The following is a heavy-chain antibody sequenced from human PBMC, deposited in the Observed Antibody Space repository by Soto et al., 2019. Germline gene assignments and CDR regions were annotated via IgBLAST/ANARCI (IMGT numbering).Heavy chain of an antibody. V-gene: IGHV1-69*02. CDR2: IIPILGIA. D-gene: IGHD2-21*02. CDR1: GGTFSSYT. Sequence: GASVKVSCKASGGTFSSYTISWVRQAPGQGLEWMGRIIPILGIANYAQKLQDRVTITADKSTSTAYMELSSLRSEDTAVYYCAALLDPPTESRVTVYFDSWGQGTLVTVSS. J-gene: IGHJ4*02. CDR3: AALLDPPTESRVTVYFDS.